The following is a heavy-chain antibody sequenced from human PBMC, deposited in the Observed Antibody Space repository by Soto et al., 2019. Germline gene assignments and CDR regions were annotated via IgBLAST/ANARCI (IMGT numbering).Heavy chain of an antibody. D-gene: IGHD5-18*01. V-gene: IGHV3-33*01. CDR1: GFTFSSYD. CDR3: ARDGQLWSAPTPWTCDY. J-gene: IGHJ4*02. Sequence: QVQLVESGGGVVQPGRSLRLSCAASGFTFSSYDMHWVRQAPGKGLEWVAVIWYDGSNKYYADSVKGRFTISRDNSKNTLYLQMNSLRAEDTAVYYCARDGQLWSAPTPWTCDYWGQGTLVTVSS. CDR2: IWYDGSNK.